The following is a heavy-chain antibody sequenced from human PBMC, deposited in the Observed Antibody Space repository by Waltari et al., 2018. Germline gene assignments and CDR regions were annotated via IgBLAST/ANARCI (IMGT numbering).Heavy chain of an antibody. CDR3: AATRQGGGV. Sequence: QLQLQESGPGPVKPSETLSLTCAVSGGSIPNSHYYWGCFRQPPGKGLEWIASIYYNAKTYNNPSLKSRVSISVDTSKNTFSLELTSVTAADSAVYFCAATRQGGGVWGQGNLVTVSS. CDR2: IYYNAKT. V-gene: IGHV4-39*07. CDR1: GGSIPNSHYY. J-gene: IGHJ4*02.